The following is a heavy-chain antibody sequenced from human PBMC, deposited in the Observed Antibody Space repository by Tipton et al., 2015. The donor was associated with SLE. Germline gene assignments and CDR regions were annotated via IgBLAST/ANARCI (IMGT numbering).Heavy chain of an antibody. CDR2: INTGGGT. CDR3: ARQRLRLLSPLDA. V-gene: IGHV4-38-2*02. D-gene: IGHD3-10*01. Sequence: TLSLTCTVSGGSISSGYFWGWIRQSPGKGLEWIGNINTGGGTYRNPSLMSRVTISVDTSKNHFSLELTSVTAADTAVYYCARQRLRLLSPLDAWGQGTTVTVS. CDR1: GGSISSGYF. J-gene: IGHJ6*02.